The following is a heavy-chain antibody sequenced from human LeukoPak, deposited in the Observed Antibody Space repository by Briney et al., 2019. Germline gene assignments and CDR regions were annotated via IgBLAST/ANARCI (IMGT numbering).Heavy chain of an antibody. V-gene: IGHV3-23*01. Sequence: GGSLRLSCAASGFTFSSYAMSWVRQAPGKGLELVSAISGSGGSTYYADSVKGRFTISRDNSKNTLYLQMNSLRAEDTAVYYCAKGGGYCSGGSCYYHDAFDIWGQGTMVTVSS. CDR3: AKGGGYCSGGSCYYHDAFDI. J-gene: IGHJ3*02. CDR2: ISGSGGST. CDR1: GFTFSSYA. D-gene: IGHD2-15*01.